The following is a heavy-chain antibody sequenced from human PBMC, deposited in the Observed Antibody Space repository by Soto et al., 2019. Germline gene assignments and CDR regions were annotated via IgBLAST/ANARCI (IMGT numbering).Heavy chain of an antibody. CDR3: ARLQRYDFWSGYFGDV. CDR2: IYPGDSDT. D-gene: IGHD3-3*01. J-gene: IGHJ6*04. CDR1: GYSFTSYW. Sequence: GESLKISCKGSGYSFTSYWIGWVRQMPGKGLEWMWIIYPGDSDTRYSPSFQGQVTISADKSISTAYLQWSSLKASDTAMYYCARLQRYDFWSGYFGDVWGKGTSVTVSS. V-gene: IGHV5-51*01.